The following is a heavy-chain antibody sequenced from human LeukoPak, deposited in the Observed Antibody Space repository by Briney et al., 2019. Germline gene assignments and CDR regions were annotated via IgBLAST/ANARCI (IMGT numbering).Heavy chain of an antibody. V-gene: IGHV1-69*04. J-gene: IGHJ3*02. D-gene: IGHD3-10*01. CDR2: IIPILGIA. Sequence: SVKVSCKASGGTFSSYAISWVRQAPGQGLEWMGRIIPILGIANYAQKFQGRVTITADKSTSTAYMELRSLRSDDTAVYYCASPSGISRAFDIWGQGTMVTVSS. CDR3: ASPSGISRAFDI. CDR1: GGTFSSYA.